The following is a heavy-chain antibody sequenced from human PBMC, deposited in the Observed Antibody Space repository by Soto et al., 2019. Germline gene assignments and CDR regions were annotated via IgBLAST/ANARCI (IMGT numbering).Heavy chain of an antibody. CDR1: GGSISSGGYY. D-gene: IGHD6-6*01. J-gene: IGHJ3*02. V-gene: IGHV4-31*01. Sequence: QVQLQESGPGLVKPSQTLSLTCTVSGGSISSGGYYWSWIRQHPGKGLEWIGYIYYSGSTYYNPSLKSLVTISVDTSKTQFSLKLSSVTAADTAVYYCAGTPQYSSSSVPDAFDIWGQGTMVTVSS. CDR3: AGTPQYSSSSVPDAFDI. CDR2: IYYSGST.